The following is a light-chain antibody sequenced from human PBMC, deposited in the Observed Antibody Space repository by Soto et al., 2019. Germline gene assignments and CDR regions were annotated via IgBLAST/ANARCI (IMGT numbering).Light chain of an antibody. Sequence: EIVMTQSPATLSVSPGERATLSCRASQSVSSNFAWYQQKVGQAPRLLIYGASTRATGIPARFSGSGSGTDFNLPISNLQSEYLAVYYCQQYMSWPAYTFGQETKLEIK. CDR3: QQYMSWPAYT. CDR2: GAS. J-gene: IGKJ2*01. CDR1: QSVSSN. V-gene: IGKV3-15*01.